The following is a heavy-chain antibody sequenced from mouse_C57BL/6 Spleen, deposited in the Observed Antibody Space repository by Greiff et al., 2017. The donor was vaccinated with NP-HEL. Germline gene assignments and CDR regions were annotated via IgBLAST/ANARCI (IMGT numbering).Heavy chain of an antibody. CDR3: ARGTYYGSSYWYFDV. CDR1: GYAFSSSW. J-gene: IGHJ1*03. D-gene: IGHD1-1*01. CDR2: IYPGDGDT. V-gene: IGHV1-82*01. Sequence: LVESGPELVKPGASVKISCKASGYAFSSSWMNWVKQRPGKGLEWIGRIYPGDGDTNYNGKFKGKATLTADKSSSTAYMQLSSLTSEDSAVYFCARGTYYGSSYWYFDVWGTGTTVTVSS.